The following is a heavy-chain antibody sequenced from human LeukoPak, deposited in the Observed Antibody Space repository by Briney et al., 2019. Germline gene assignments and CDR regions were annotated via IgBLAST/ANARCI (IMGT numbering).Heavy chain of an antibody. J-gene: IGHJ4*02. V-gene: IGHV3-48*03. Sequence: GGSLRLSCAASGFTFSSYEMNWVRQAPGKGLECVSYISSSGRTIYYADSVKGRSTISRDNAKNSLYLQMNSLRAEDTAVYYCARGYTYFDYWGQGTLVTVSS. D-gene: IGHD5-12*01. CDR2: ISSSGRTI. CDR1: GFTFSSYE. CDR3: ARGYTYFDY.